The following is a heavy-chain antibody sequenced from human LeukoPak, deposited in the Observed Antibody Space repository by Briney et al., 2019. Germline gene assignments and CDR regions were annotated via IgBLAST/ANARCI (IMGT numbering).Heavy chain of an antibody. CDR3: ARDPNYSSGPFDS. CDR1: GGSFSGYY. D-gene: IGHD6-19*01. CDR2: INHSGST. V-gene: IGHV4-34*01. Sequence: SETLSLTCAVYGGSFSGYYWSWIRQPPGKGLEWIGEINHSGSTNYNPSLKSRVTISVDTSKNQFSLKLSSVTAADTAVYYCARDPNYSSGPFDSWGQGTLVTVSS. J-gene: IGHJ4*02.